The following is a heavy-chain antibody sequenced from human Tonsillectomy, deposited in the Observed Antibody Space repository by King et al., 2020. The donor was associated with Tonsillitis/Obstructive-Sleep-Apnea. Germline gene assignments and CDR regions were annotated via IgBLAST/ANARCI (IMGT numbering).Heavy chain of an antibody. J-gene: IGHJ4*02. D-gene: IGHD3-22*01. CDR3: ASDSISHYYDSSGYYTFDY. CDR1: GYTFTSYG. Sequence: QLVQSGAEVKKPGASVKVSCKASGYTFTSYGISWVRQARGQGLEWMGWISPYNGDTNYAQKLQGRVTMTTGTSTSTAYMELRSLRSDDTAVYYCASDSISHYYDSSGYYTFDYWGQGTLVTVSS. V-gene: IGHV1-18*01. CDR2: ISPYNGDT.